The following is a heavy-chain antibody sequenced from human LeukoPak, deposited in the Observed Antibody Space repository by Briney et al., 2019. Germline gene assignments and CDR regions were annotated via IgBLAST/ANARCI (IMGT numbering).Heavy chain of an antibody. CDR3: ASRSPPGETGYFDY. D-gene: IGHD2-21*01. CDR2: IYYSGST. CDR1: GASISSGDYY. V-gene: IGHV4-30-4*01. Sequence: PSETLSLTCTVSGASISSGDYYWSWIRQPPEKGLEWIGYIYYSGSTYYNPSLKSRLTVSVDTSKNQFYLKMTSVTAADTAVYYCASRSPPGETGYFDYWGQGTLVTVSS. J-gene: IGHJ4*02.